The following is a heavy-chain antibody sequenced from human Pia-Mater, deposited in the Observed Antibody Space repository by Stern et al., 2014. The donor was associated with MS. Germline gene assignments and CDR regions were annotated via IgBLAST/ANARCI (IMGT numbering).Heavy chain of an antibody. CDR1: GVSVTSSYYY. V-gene: IGHV4-61*01. D-gene: IGHD1-20*01. CDR2: VHYSWKT. J-gene: IGHJ4*02. Sequence: DQLVESGPGLLKPSETLSLTCTVSGVSVTSSYYYWTWVRQSPGKGLEWIGHVHYSWKTSYNPSLKSRVTISVDTSKNQFSLRLDSVTAADTAVYYCVRDGLTGSDYWGQGTLVAVSS. CDR3: VRDGLTGSDY.